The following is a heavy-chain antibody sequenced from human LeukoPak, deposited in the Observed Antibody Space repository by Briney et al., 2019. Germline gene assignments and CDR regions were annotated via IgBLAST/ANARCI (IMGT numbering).Heavy chain of an antibody. CDR1: GGSFSGYS. Sequence: SETLSLTCAVYGGSFSGYSWNWIRQPPGEGLEWIGEINHSGSTNYNPSLKSRVTISVDTSKNQFSLKLSSVTAADTAVYYCARGRFPMYGIASAFDIWGQGTMVTVSS. CDR2: INHSGST. J-gene: IGHJ3*02. D-gene: IGHD2-8*01. CDR3: ARGRFPMYGIASAFDI. V-gene: IGHV4-34*01.